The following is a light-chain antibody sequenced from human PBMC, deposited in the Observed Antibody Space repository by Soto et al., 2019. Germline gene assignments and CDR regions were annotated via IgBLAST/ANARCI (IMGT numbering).Light chain of an antibody. CDR2: KTS. CDR3: QEYNTNSRT. J-gene: IGKJ1*01. Sequence: IQMTQSPSTLSASVGDTVTITCRDSESIYSWLAWYKQIPGKAPQLLIYKTSTLQGGVPSRFSGSGSGAEYTLTISSLQPDDFATYFCQEYNTNSRTFGQGTRV. V-gene: IGKV1-5*03. CDR1: ESIYSW.